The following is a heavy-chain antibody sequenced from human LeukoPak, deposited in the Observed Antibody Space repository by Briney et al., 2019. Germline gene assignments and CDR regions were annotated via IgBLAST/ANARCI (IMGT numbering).Heavy chain of an antibody. Sequence: SETLSLTCTVSGYSISGGYYWGWTRQPPGKGLEWIGSIYHSGSTYYNPSLKSRVTISVDTSKNQFSLKLSSVTAADTAVYYCARGRGAYCGGDCYFAFDIWGQGTMVTVSS. CDR3: ARGRGAYCGGDCYFAFDI. J-gene: IGHJ3*02. D-gene: IGHD2-21*02. CDR2: IYHSGST. V-gene: IGHV4-38-2*02. CDR1: GYSISGGYY.